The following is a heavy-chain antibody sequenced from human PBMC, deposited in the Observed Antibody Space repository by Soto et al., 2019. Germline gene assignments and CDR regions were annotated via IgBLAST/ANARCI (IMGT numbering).Heavy chain of an antibody. Sequence: GGSLRLSCAASGFTFSNYWVHWVRQAPGKGLMWVSRINSDGTTINYADSVEGRSTISRDNAKNTLFLQMNSLRVEDTAVYYCARAGWYRFDYWGQGTLVTVS. CDR3: ARAGWYRFDY. CDR2: INSDGTTI. D-gene: IGHD6-19*01. V-gene: IGHV3-74*01. J-gene: IGHJ4*02. CDR1: GFTFSNYW.